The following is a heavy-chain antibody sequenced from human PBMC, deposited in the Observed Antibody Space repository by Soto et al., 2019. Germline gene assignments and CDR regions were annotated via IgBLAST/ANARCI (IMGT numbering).Heavy chain of an antibody. CDR1: GFTFSSYS. Sequence: EVQLVESGGGLVKPGGSLRLSCAASGFTFSSYSMNWVRQAPGKGLEWVSSISSSSSYIYYADSVKGRFTISRDNAKNSLYLQMNSLRAEDTAVYYCARDQLEYCSDGSCYSSLDYWGQGTLVTVSS. CDR2: ISSSSSYI. CDR3: ARDQLEYCSDGSCYSSLDY. D-gene: IGHD2-15*01. V-gene: IGHV3-21*01. J-gene: IGHJ4*02.